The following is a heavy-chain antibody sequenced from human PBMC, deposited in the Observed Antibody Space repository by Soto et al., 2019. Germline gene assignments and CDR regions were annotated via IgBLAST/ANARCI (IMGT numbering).Heavy chain of an antibody. CDR2: IKSKTDGGTA. V-gene: IGHV3-15*01. D-gene: IGHD6-6*01. CDR1: GFTFSNAW. CDR3: ATGRFSSSLYFDY. Sequence: EVQLVESGGGLVKPGGSLRLSCAASGFTFSNAWMTWVRQAPGKGLEWVGRIKSKTDGGTADYAAPVKGRFTISRDDSKNTLYLKMNSLKTEDTARYYCATGRFSSSLYFDYWGQGTLVTVSS. J-gene: IGHJ4*02.